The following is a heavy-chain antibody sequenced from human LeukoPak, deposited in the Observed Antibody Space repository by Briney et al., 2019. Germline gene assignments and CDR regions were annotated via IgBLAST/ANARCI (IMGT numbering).Heavy chain of an antibody. CDR1: GGTFSSYA. V-gene: IGHV1-69*05. Sequence: SVKVSCXASGGTFSSYAISWVRQARGQGLEWMARIIPIFGTANYAQKFQGRVTITTDESTSTAYMELSSLRSEDTAVHYCATRLAGRDYWGQGTLVTVSS. D-gene: IGHD6-19*01. J-gene: IGHJ4*02. CDR3: ATRLAGRDY. CDR2: IIPIFGTA.